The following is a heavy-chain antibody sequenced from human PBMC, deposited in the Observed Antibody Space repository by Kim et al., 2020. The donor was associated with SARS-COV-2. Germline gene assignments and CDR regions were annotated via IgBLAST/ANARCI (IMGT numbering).Heavy chain of an antibody. Sequence: AAPVKGRSNNSRDNAKNSLYLQMNSLRAEDTAVYYCARDPGIAVAGTFDYWGQGTLVTVSS. D-gene: IGHD6-19*01. CDR3: ARDPGIAVAGTFDY. V-gene: IGHV3-21*01. J-gene: IGHJ4*02.